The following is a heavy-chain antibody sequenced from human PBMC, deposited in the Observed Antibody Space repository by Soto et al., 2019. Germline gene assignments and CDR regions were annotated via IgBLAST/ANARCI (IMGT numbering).Heavy chain of an antibody. CDR3: AKPRITMVRGVPTPTDY. D-gene: IGHD3-10*01. CDR2: ISGSGGST. J-gene: IGHJ4*02. CDR1: GFTFSSYA. Sequence: GGSLRLSCAASGFTFSSYAMSWVRQAPGKGLEWVSAISGSGGSTYYADSVKGRFTISRDNSKNTLYLQMNSLRAEDTAVYYGAKPRITMVRGVPTPTDYWGQGTLVTVSS. V-gene: IGHV3-23*01.